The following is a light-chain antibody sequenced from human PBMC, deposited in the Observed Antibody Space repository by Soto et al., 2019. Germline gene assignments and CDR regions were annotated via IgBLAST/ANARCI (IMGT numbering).Light chain of an antibody. CDR3: QQGFSIPWT. J-gene: IGKJ1*01. V-gene: IGKV1-39*01. CDR1: QTVSRF. Sequence: DIQMTQSPSSLSASVGDRVTIACRASQTVSRFLNWYQQKPGKAPKLLIYGASSLQGGVPSRFNGSGFGTGFTLTINNLQPEDFATYSFQQGFSIPWTFGQGAKVEIK. CDR2: GAS.